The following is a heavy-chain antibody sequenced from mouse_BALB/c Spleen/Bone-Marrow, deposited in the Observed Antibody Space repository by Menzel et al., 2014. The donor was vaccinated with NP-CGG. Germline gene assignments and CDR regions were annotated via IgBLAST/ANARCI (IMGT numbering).Heavy chain of an antibody. V-gene: IGHV5-9-2*01. CDR2: ISGGGGYT. CDR1: GFTFSNYG. J-gene: IGHJ3*01. D-gene: IGHD2-4*01. Sequence: EVQRVESGGGLVKSGGSLKLSCAASGFTFSNYGMSWVRRTPEKRLEWVATISGGGGYTFYSDSVKGRFTISRDNAKNNLYLQLSSLRSEDTAVYYCARHAYYDQTEVSFVYWGQGTLVTVSA. CDR3: ARHAYYDQTEVSFVY.